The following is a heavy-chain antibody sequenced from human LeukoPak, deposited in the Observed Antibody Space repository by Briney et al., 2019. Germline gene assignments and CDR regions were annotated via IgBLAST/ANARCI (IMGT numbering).Heavy chain of an antibody. D-gene: IGHD5-12*01. V-gene: IGHV3-30*04. J-gene: IGHJ4*02. CDR1: GFTSSSYA. CDR3: ARPPEYSWLRMPFGC. CDR2: ISSDGSNK. Sequence: GWSLRLSCAASGFTSSSYALHWVRQAPGKELEWVSVISSDGSNKYYADSVKGRFTISRDNSKNTLYLQMNSLRGGDTAVYYCARPPEYSWLRMPFGCWGQGTLVTVSS.